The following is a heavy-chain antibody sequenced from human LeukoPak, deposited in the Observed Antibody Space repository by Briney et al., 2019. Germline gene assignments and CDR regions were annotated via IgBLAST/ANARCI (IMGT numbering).Heavy chain of an antibody. CDR3: ARTPYSSGWYSSNDY. CDR2: IWYDGTNK. J-gene: IGHJ4*02. CDR1: GFTFSSYA. D-gene: IGHD6-19*01. V-gene: IGHV3-33*08. Sequence: SGGSLRLSCTATGFTFSSYAMRWLRQAPGKGLEWMAVIWYDGTNKYYADSVKGRFTISRDNSKNTLFLQMNSLRAEDTAVYYCARTPYSSGWYSSNDYWGQGTVVTVSS.